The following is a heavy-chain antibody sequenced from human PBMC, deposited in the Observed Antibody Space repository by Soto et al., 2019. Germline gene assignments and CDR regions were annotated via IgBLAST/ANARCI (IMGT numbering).Heavy chain of an antibody. CDR2: INPNSGGT. V-gene: IGHV1-2*04. D-gene: IGHD3-10*01. CDR1: GYTFTGYY. Sequence: AASVKVSCKASGYTFTGYYMHWVRQAPGQGLEWMGWINPNSGGTNYAQKFQGWVTMTRDTSISTAYMELSRLRSDDTAVYYCARGGSATLLSFYYYYGMDVWGQGTTVTVSS. J-gene: IGHJ6*02. CDR3: ARGGSATLLSFYYYYGMDV.